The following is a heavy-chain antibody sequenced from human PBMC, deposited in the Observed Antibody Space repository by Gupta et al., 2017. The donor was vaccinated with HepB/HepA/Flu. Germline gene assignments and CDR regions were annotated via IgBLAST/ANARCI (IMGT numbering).Heavy chain of an antibody. CDR1: GFTFSSHW. J-gene: IGHJ3*02. CDR3: ARGSGSTTRALDI. Sequence: EVQLVESGGGLVQPGGSLRLSCAASGFTFSSHWVNWVRQAPGKGLEWVANIKQDGSEKKYGDSVKGRFIISRDNAKDSMYLQMNSRRAEDTAVYYCARGSGSTTRALDIWGQGTMVTVSS. CDR2: IKQDGSEK. D-gene: IGHD2/OR15-2a*01. V-gene: IGHV3-7*01.